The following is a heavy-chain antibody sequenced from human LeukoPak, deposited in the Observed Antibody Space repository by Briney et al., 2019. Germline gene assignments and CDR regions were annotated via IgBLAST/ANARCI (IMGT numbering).Heavy chain of an antibody. V-gene: IGHV1-69*01. CDR2: ITPIFGTT. CDR3: ARDARSSWSVGASDI. D-gene: IGHD6-13*01. J-gene: IGHJ3*02. CDR1: GDTFGSYA. Sequence: SVKVSCKTSGDTFGSYAFSWVRQAPGQGLEWMGVITPIFGTTYYAQRFQDRFSITADGSTSTTYIELSGLTSEDTAIYYRARDARSSWSVGASDIWGQGTMVAVSS.